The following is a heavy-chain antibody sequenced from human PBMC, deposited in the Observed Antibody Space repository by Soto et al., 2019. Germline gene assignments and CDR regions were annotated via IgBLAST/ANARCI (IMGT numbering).Heavy chain of an antibody. CDR3: ARHRGGYSSSWSRTNYYYYMDV. CDR2: IYYSGST. D-gene: IGHD6-13*01. CDR1: GGSISSYY. J-gene: IGHJ6*03. Sequence: SETLSLTCTVSGGSISSYYWSWIRQPPGKGLEWIGYIYYSGSTNYNPSLKSRVTISVDTSKNQFSLKLSSVTAADTAVYYCARHRGGYSSSWSRTNYYYYMDVWGKGTTVTVSS. V-gene: IGHV4-59*08.